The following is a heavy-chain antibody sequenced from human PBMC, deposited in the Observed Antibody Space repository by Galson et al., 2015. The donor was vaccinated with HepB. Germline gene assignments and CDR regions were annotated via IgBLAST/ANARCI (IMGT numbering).Heavy chain of an antibody. Sequence: SVKVSCKASGYTFTSYYMHWVRQAPGQGLEWMGIINPSGGSTSYAQKLQGRVTMTRDTSTSTVYMELSSLRSEDTAVYYCAREVGPMGTAMAYDAFDIWGQGTMVTVSS. CDR3: AREVGPMGTAMAYDAFDI. CDR2: INPSGGST. V-gene: IGHV1-46*04. D-gene: IGHD5-18*01. J-gene: IGHJ3*02. CDR1: GYTFTSYY.